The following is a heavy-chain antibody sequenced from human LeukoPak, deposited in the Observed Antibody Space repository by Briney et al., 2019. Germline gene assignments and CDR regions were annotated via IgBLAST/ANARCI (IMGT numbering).Heavy chain of an antibody. CDR2: IYYTGNT. D-gene: IGHD3/OR15-3a*01. CDR1: GVSISSSNSY. Sequence: SETLSLTCTVSGVSISSSNSYWDWIRKPPGKGLEWIGSIYYTGNTYYNASLKSRVTISIDTSNNQISLRLISVTATDTAMYYCARQTGSGLFTLPGGQGTLVTVSS. J-gene: IGHJ4*02. V-gene: IGHV4-39*01. CDR3: ARQTGSGLFTLP.